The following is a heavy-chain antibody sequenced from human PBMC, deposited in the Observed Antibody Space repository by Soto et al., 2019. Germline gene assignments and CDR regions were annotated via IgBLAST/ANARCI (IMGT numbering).Heavy chain of an antibody. Sequence: VASVKVSCKASGYTFTGYYMHWVRQAPGQGLEWMGWINPNGGGTNYAQKFQGRVTMTRDTSISTAYMELSRLRSDDTAVYYCARDREGGYEVYYYGMDVWGQGTTVTVSS. J-gene: IGHJ6*02. V-gene: IGHV1-2*02. CDR1: GYTFTGYY. CDR3: ARDREGGYEVYYYGMDV. CDR2: INPNGGGT. D-gene: IGHD5-12*01.